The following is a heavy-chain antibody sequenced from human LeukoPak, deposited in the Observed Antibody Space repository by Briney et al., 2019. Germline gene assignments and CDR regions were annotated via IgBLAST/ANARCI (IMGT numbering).Heavy chain of an antibody. V-gene: IGHV4-59*01. CDR2: IYYSGST. D-gene: IGHD1-26*01. CDR3: ARVRGSPYYFDY. Sequence: PSETLSLTCTVSSGSISSYYWSWIRQPPGKGLEWIGYIYYSGSTNYNPSLKSRVTISVDTSKNQFSLKLSSVTAADTAVYYCARVRGSPYYFDYWGQGTLVTVSS. J-gene: IGHJ4*02. CDR1: SGSISSYY.